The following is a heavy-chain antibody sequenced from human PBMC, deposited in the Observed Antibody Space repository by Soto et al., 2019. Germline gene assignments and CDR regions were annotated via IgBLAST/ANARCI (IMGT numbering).Heavy chain of an antibody. J-gene: IGHJ6*02. V-gene: IGHV1-69*01. Sequence: QVQLVQSGAEVKKPGSSVKVSCKASVGTFSSYAISWVRQAPGQGLEWMGGIIPIFGTANYAQKFQGRVTITADESTSTAYMGLSSLRSEDTAVYYCARSGDTYDCWSGQTRADDKYYYYYYGMDVWGQGTTVTVSS. CDR3: ARSGDTYDCWSGQTRADDKYYYYYYGMDV. CDR2: IIPIFGTA. D-gene: IGHD3-3*01. CDR1: VGTFSSYA.